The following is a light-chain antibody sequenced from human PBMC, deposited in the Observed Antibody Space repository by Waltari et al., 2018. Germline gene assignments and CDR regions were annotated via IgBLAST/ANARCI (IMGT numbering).Light chain of an antibody. CDR3: QTGGHGTWV. V-gene: IGLV4-69*01. CDR2: VNSDGSH. CDR1: SGHTNNI. J-gene: IGLJ3*02. Sequence: QLVLTQSPSASAPLGASVKLTCTLSSGHTNNIIAWHQQPPKKGPRPLMKVNSDGSHNRGDKIPERFSGCGSGAGRYLTISSLQSGDEADYYCQTGGHGTWVFGGGTKLTVL.